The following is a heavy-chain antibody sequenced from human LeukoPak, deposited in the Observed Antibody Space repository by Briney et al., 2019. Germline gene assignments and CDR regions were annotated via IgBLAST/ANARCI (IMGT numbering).Heavy chain of an antibody. J-gene: IGHJ1*01. V-gene: IGHV4-39*07. CDR2: IYYSGTT. CDR3: ARAWSGQQVGENEFFQH. D-gene: IGHD6-13*01. CDR1: SGSISSSSFY. Sequence: SETLSLTCTASSGSISSSSFYWGWVRQPPGKGLEWIGNIYYSGTTFYNPSLKSRVTMSVDTPKNQFSLNVTSVTAADTAMYYCARAWSGQQVGENEFFQHWGQGTLVTVSS.